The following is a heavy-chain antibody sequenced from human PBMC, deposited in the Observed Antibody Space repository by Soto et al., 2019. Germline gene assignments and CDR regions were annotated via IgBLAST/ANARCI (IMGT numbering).Heavy chain of an antibody. Sequence: EVQLVESGGGLVKPGGSLRLSCAASGFTFSSYSMNWVRQAPGKGLEWVSSISSSSSYIYYADSVKGRFTISRDNAKNSLDLQMNSLRAEDTAVYYCAREIPLPDYGDYESGFDYWGQGTLVTVSS. D-gene: IGHD4-17*01. CDR1: GFTFSSYS. CDR3: AREIPLPDYGDYESGFDY. V-gene: IGHV3-21*01. CDR2: ISSSSSYI. J-gene: IGHJ4*02.